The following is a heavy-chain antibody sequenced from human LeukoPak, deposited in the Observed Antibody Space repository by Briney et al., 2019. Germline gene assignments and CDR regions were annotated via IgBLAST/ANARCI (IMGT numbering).Heavy chain of an antibody. Sequence: GESLKISCKGSGYSFTDYWIGWVRQMPGKGLEWMGIIYPDDSDTRYSPSFLGQVTISADKSISTAYLQWSSLWASDTAMYYCARHEYSSSRGYYFDYWGQGTLVTVSS. CDR1: GYSFTDYW. J-gene: IGHJ4*02. CDR2: IYPDDSDT. D-gene: IGHD6-6*01. CDR3: ARHEYSSSRGYYFDY. V-gene: IGHV5-51*01.